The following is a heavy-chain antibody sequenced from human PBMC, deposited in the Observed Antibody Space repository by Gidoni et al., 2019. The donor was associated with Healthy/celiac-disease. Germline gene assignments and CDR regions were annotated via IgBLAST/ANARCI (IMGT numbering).Heavy chain of an antibody. Sequence: QVQLVESGGGVVQPGGSLRLSCAASGFTFSSYGMHWVRQAPGKGLEWVAVISYDGSKKYYADSVKGRFTISRDNSKNTLYLQMNSLRAEDTAVYYCARDSALILGDYYYGMDVWGQGTTVTVSS. CDR3: ARDSALILGDYYYGMDV. CDR1: GFTFSSYG. V-gene: IGHV3-30*03. CDR2: ISYDGSKK. J-gene: IGHJ6*02. D-gene: IGHD3-3*01.